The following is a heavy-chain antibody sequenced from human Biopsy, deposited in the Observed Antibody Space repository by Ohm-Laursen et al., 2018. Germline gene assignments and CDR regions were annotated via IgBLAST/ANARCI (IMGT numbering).Heavy chain of an antibody. CDR1: GFTFSSYA. D-gene: IGHD3-22*01. Sequence: SLRLSCAASGFTFSSYAMSWVRQSPGKGLEWVSSTNINGGRTYYTDSVKDRFTISRDNSKNTLYLQMSSLRAEDTAVYYCANWNYYYDSSGPPAFDAWGQGTMVTVSS. CDR2: TNINGGRT. V-gene: IGHV3-23*01. CDR3: ANWNYYYDSSGPPAFDA. J-gene: IGHJ3*01.